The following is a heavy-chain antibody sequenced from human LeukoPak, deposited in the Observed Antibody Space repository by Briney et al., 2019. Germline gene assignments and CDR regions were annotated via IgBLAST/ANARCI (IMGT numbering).Heavy chain of an antibody. V-gene: IGHV3-21*01. CDR2: ISSSSSYI. CDR1: GFTFSSYS. J-gene: IGHJ4*02. CDR3: ARDQAAAGIGGFDY. Sequence: GGSLRLSCAASGFTFSSYSMNWVRQAPGKGLEWVSSISSSSSYIYYADSVKGRFTISRDNTKNSLYLQMNSLRAEDTAVYYCARDQAAAGIGGFDYWGQGTLVTVSS. D-gene: IGHD6-13*01.